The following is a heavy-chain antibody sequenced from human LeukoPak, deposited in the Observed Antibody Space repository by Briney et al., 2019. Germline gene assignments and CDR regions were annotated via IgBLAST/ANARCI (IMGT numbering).Heavy chain of an antibody. V-gene: IGHV1-2*02. CDR1: GYTFTNYD. CDR2: INPNSGGT. J-gene: IGHJ6*02. D-gene: IGHD6-13*01. Sequence: ASVKVSCKASGYTFTNYDINWLRQAPGQGLEWMGWINPNSGGTNYAQKFQGRVTMTRDTSISTAYMELSRLRSDDTAVYYCARVFSSSWYYYGMDVWGQGTTVTVSS. CDR3: ARVFSSSWYYYGMDV.